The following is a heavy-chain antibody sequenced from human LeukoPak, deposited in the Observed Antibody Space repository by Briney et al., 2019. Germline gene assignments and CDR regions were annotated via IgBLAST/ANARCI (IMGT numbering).Heavy chain of an antibody. CDR3: ASDRFYFGV. CDR2: IKLDGTEK. J-gene: IGHJ4*02. D-gene: IGHD3-10*01. CDR1: GFTFSSYW. V-gene: IGHV3-7*05. Sequence: GGSLRLSCAASGFTFSSYWMHWVRQAPGKGLEWVANIKLDGTEKYYVDSVKSRFTISRDNAKNSLYLQMNSLRAEDTAVYYCASDRFYFGVWGQGTLVTASS.